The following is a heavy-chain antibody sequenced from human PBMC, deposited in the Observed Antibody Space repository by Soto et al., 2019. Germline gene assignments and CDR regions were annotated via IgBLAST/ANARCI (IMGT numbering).Heavy chain of an antibody. CDR2: IDTSGGSA. V-gene: IGHV1-46*01. D-gene: IGHD3-3*01. J-gene: IGHJ4*02. Sequence: ASVKVSCKASGYTFTSYYMCWLRQAPGQGLERMGIIDTSGGSASYAQQFQVRVTTTRYTSTSKGDMEQSSLGTEDTAVYYSSIAPPGGITIFGVALVGGFDYWGQGTLVTGSS. CDR1: GYTFTSYY. CDR3: SIAPPGGITIFGVALVGGFDY.